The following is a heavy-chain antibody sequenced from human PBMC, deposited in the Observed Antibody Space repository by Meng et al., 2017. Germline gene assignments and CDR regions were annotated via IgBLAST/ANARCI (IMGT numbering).Heavy chain of an antibody. CDR1: GFTFINYW. CDR2: INQGGSEK. J-gene: IGHJ4*02. Sequence: VQLGGSGGDLVQPGGSLRLSCAASGFTFINYWMSWFRQAPGKGLEWVANINQGGSEKWYVDSVKGRFTISRDNAKNSLYLQMSSLRAEDTAVYYCARAISSDYWGQGTLVTVSS. V-gene: IGHV3-7*01. CDR3: ARAISSDY.